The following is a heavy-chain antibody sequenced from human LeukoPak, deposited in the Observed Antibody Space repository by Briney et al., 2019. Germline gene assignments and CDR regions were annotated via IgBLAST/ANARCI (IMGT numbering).Heavy chain of an antibody. V-gene: IGHV5-51*01. CDR2: IYPGDSDT. D-gene: IGHD5-18*01. J-gene: IGHJ3*02. Sequence: GESLKISCKSSGYSFTSFWIAWVRQMPGKGLEWMGIIYPGDSDTRYSPSFQGQVTISADKSISTAYLQWSSLKASDTAMYYCARDHSEDAFDIWGQGTMVTVSS. CDR1: GYSFTSFW. CDR3: ARDHSEDAFDI.